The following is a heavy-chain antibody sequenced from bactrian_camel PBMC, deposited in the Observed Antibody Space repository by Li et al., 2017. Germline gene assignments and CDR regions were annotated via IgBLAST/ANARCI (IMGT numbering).Heavy chain of an antibody. D-gene: IGHD6*01. CDR2: IYSDGSSA. CDR3: APTFGTDNPGY. Sequence: HVQLVESGGGLVQPGGSLRLSCAANGFTFSSLYIYWVRQAPGKGLEWVSSIYSDGSSAVYSHSVKGRFTTSRDNAKKSLYMQLDNLGTEDTAMYYCAPTFGTDNPGYRGQGTQVTVS. V-gene: IGHV3-2*01. J-gene: IGHJ6*01. CDR1: GFTFSSLY.